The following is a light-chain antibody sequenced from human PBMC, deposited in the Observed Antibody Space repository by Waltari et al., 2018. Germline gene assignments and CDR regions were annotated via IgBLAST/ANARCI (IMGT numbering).Light chain of an antibody. CDR3: MQSTHWPPGT. J-gene: IGKJ1*01. V-gene: IGKV2-30*02. CDR1: ERLVHTDGNLY. CDR2: MVC. Sequence: DVVMTQSPLSLPVTLGQPASISCRSSERLVHTDGNLYFHWFQQRPGQSPRHLIYMVCQRDGGVPDRFSGSGSGTDFTLKISRVEAEDVGIYYCMQSTHWPPGTFGQGTKVEIK.